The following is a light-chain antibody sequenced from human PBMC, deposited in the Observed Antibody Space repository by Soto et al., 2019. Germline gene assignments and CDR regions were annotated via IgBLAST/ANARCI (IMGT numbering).Light chain of an antibody. CDR3: GTWDSNLENGVV. V-gene: IGLV1-51*01. J-gene: IGLJ2*01. CDR1: SSTIGNNY. CDR2: DNY. Sequence: QSVLTQPPSVSAAPGQRVTIFCSGSSSTIGNNYVSWYQQLPGTAPILLIYDNYYRPSGIPDRFSGSKSGTSATLVISGVQTGDEADYFCGTWDSNLENGVVFAGGTKLTVL.